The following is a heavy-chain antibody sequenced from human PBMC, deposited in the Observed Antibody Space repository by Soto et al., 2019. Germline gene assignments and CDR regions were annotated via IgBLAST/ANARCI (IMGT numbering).Heavy chain of an antibody. CDR2: ISAYNGNT. CDR3: ARGVVVPAATGKTWFDP. V-gene: IGHV1-18*01. CDR1: GYTFTSSG. D-gene: IGHD2-2*01. Sequence: QVQLVQSGAEVKKPGASVKVSCKASGYTFTSSGISWVRQAPGQGLEWMGWISAYNGNTNYAQKLQGRVSMTTDTSTSTAYMELRSLISDDTAVYYCARGVVVPAATGKTWFDPWGHGTLVTVSS. J-gene: IGHJ5*02.